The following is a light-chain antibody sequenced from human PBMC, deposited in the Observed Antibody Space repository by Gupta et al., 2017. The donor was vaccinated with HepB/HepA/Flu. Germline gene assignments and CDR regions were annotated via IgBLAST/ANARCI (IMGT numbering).Light chain of an antibody. CDR3: EVWDDILRGGV. Sequence: QSALTQPPSVSGTPGQRVTMSCSGSNSNIGLYYVFWYQQLSGTAPKRVSYRNIYRSSGVSDRFSGSKSGTSASLTISGLRSEDGADYYCEVWDDILRGGVFGGGTKLTVL. J-gene: IGLJ3*02. CDR2: RNI. V-gene: IGLV1-47*01. CDR1: NSNIGLYY.